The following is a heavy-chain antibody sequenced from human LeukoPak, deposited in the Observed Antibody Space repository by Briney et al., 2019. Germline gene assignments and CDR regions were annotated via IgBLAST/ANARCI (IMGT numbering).Heavy chain of an antibody. CDR1: GFTFSSYA. CDR3: AKAGDGSGSYYSLSAFDY. J-gene: IGHJ4*02. D-gene: IGHD3-10*01. V-gene: IGHV3-23*01. CDR2: ISGSGGST. Sequence: GGSLRLSCAASGFTFSSYAMSWVRQALGKGLEWVSAISGSGGSTYYADSVKGRFTISSDNSKNTLYLQMNSLRAEAKAVYYCAKAGDGSGSYYSLSAFDYWGQGTLVTVSS.